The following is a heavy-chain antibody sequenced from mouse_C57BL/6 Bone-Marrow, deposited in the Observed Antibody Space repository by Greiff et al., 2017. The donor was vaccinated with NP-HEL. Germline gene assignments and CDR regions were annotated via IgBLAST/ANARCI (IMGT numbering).Heavy chain of an antibody. CDR2: INPSNGGT. V-gene: IGHV1-53*01. J-gene: IGHJ3*01. D-gene: IGHD1-1*01. CDR3: ARETGITTVVAPGFAY. Sequence: QVQLQQPGTELVKPGASVKLSCKASGYTFTSYWMHWVKQRPRQGLEWIGNINPSNGGTNYNEKFKSKATLTVDKSSSTAYMQLSSLTSEDSAVYYCARETGITTVVAPGFAYWGQGTLVTVSA. CDR1: GYTFTSYW.